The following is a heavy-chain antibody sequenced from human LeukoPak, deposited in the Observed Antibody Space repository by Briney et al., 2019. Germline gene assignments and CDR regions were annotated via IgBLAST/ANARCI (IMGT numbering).Heavy chain of an antibody. V-gene: IGHV3-7*01. CDR3: AREELLGAYYYYGMDV. Sequence: GGSLRLSCAASGLTFSSYWMSWVRQAPGKGLEWVANIKQDGSEKYYVDSVKGRFTISRDNAKNSLYLQMNSLRAEDTAVYYCAREELLGAYYYYGMDVWGQGTTVTVSS. CDR1: GLTFSSYW. D-gene: IGHD1-26*01. J-gene: IGHJ6*02. CDR2: IKQDGSEK.